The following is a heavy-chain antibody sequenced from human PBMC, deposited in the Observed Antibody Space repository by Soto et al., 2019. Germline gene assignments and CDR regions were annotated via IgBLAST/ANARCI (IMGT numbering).Heavy chain of an antibody. D-gene: IGHD2-2*02. Sequence: QVQLVQSGAEVKKPGSSVKVSCKASGGTFSNYAFSWVRQAPGQGPEWMGGIIPMFDSANYERKFQGRVTITADKSTRMVYMEVSGLRSEDTAKNYCAGGGELPASIREYYYGLAVWGQGTTVTVSS. J-gene: IGHJ6*02. CDR2: IIPMFDSA. CDR1: GGTFSNYA. CDR3: AGGGELPASIREYYYGLAV. V-gene: IGHV1-69*06.